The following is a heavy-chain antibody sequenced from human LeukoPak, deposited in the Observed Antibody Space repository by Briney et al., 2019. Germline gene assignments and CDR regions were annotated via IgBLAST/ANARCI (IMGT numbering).Heavy chain of an antibody. CDR3: ARIVEMATPSDY. J-gene: IGHJ4*02. V-gene: IGHV3-7*05. Sequence: GGSLRLSCAASGFTFSSYWMSWVRQAPGTGLEWVANINRDGSAKFYVDPVKGRFTISRDNAKNSLCLQMNSLRAEDTAVYYCARIVEMATPSDYWGREPWSPCPQ. D-gene: IGHD5-24*01. CDR2: INRDGSAK. CDR1: GFTFSSYW.